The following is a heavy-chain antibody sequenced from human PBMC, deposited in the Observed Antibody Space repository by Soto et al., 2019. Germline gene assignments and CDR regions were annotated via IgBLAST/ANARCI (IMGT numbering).Heavy chain of an antibody. Sequence: TLSLTCTVAGGCMKSSDYHWSWTRQSPAKGLEWIGYIHNSGTSFYNPSLRGRVTVTLDTSRSQFYLALASVTAADTAVYYCVREERIAAPQLDYWGQGIPVTVSS. V-gene: IGHV4-30-4*01. CDR2: IHNSGTS. J-gene: IGHJ4*02. CDR3: VREERIAAPQLDY. CDR1: GGCMKSSDYH. D-gene: IGHD6-6*01.